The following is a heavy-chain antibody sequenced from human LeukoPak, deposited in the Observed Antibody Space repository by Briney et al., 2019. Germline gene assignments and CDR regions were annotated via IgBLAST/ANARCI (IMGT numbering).Heavy chain of an antibody. CDR3: ARGVYDFWSGYPYYFDY. Sequence: GGSLRLSCAASGFTFSSYWMSWVRQAPGKGLEWVANIKQDGSEKYYVDSVKGRFTISRDNAKNSLYLQMNSLRAEDTAVYYCARGVYDFWSGYPYYFDYWGQGTLVTVSS. CDR1: GFTFSSYW. J-gene: IGHJ4*02. CDR2: IKQDGSEK. V-gene: IGHV3-7*01. D-gene: IGHD3-3*01.